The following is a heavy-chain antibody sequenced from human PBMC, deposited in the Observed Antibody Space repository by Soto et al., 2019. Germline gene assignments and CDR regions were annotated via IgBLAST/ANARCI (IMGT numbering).Heavy chain of an antibody. V-gene: IGHV3-33*05. Sequence: QVQLVESGGGVVQPGTSLRLSCVGSGFTFRSYVIHWVRQAPGKGLEWVALTSYDGSNNFYGDSVKGRFTISRHNSRNTVELQMDSVGVEDTALYYCARWGTTGGLDVWGQGTLVSVSS. CDR2: TSYDGSNN. J-gene: IGHJ4*02. CDR1: GFTFRSYV. D-gene: IGHD3-16*01. CDR3: ARWGTTGGLDV.